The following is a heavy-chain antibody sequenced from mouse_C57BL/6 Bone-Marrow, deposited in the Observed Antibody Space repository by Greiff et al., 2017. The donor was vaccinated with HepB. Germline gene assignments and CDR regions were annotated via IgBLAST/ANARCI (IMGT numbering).Heavy chain of an antibody. J-gene: IGHJ3*01. CDR3: TREGVAGYSWFAY. D-gene: IGHD2-3*01. CDR1: GYTFTSYW. V-gene: IGHV1-5*01. CDR2: LDPGNSDT. Sequence: EVQLQQSGTVLARPGASVKMSCKTSGYTFTSYWMHWVKQRPGPGLEWIGALDPGNSDTSYNQKFKGKAKLTAVTSASTAYMELSSLTNEDSAVYYCTREGVAGYSWFAYWGQGTLVTVSA.